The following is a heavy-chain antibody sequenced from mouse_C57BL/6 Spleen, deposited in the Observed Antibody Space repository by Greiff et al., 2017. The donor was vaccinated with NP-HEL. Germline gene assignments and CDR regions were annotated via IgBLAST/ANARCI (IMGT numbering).Heavy chain of an antibody. V-gene: IGHV1-19*01. J-gene: IGHJ1*03. CDR1: GYTFTDYY. CDR2: INPYNGGT. CDR3: ARCLTGRGWYFDV. Sequence: EVKLMESGPVLVKPGASVKMSCKASGYTFTDYYMNWVKQSHGKSLEWIGVINPYNGGTSYNQKFKGKATLTVDKSSSTAYMELNSLTSEDSAVYYCARCLTGRGWYFDVWGTGTTVTVSS. D-gene: IGHD4-1*01.